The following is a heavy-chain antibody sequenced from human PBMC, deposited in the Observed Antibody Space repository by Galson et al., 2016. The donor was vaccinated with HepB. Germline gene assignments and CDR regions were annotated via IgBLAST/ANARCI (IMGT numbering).Heavy chain of an antibody. D-gene: IGHD5-24*01. J-gene: IGHJ5*02. CDR2: VNPNSGAT. Sequence: SVKVSCKASGYTFSDDFIHWVRQAPGHGPEWMGWVNPNSGATNYAQKFQGRVTMTRDTPITTTYMDMTRLTSDDTAVYYCARSGNYGVNYFDPWGQGTLVTVSS. CDR1: GYTFSDDF. V-gene: IGHV1-2*02. CDR3: ARSGNYGVNYFDP.